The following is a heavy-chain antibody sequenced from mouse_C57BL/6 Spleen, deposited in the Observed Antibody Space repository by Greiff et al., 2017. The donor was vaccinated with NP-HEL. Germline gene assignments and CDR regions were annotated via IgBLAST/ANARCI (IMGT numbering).Heavy chain of an antibody. V-gene: IGHV1-52*01. J-gene: IGHJ3*01. Sequence: QVQLQQPGAELVRPGSSVKLSCKASGYTFTSYWMHWVKQRPIQGLEWIGNIDPSDSETHSNQKFKDKATLTVDKSSSTAYMQLSSLTSEDSAVYYCALLYYGKGGFAYWGQGTLVTVSA. CDR3: ALLYYGKGGFAY. CDR2: IDPSDSET. D-gene: IGHD2-1*01. CDR1: GYTFTSYW.